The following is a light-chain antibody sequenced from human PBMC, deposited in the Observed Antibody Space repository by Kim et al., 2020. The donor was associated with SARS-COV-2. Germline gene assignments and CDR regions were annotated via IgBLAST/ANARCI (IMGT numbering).Light chain of an antibody. V-gene: IGLV3-21*04. CDR1: NSGSKS. J-gene: IGLJ1*01. Sequence: PGKTARITGGGNNSGSKSVLWDQQKPGLAPVLVIYYDSDRPSGIPERFSGSNSGNTATLTISRVEAGDEADYYCQVWDSSSDHPYVFGTGTKVTVL. CDR2: YDS. CDR3: QVWDSSSDHPYV.